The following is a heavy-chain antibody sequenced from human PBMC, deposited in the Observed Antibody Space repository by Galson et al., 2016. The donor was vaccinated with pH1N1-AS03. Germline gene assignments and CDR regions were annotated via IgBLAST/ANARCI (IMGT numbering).Heavy chain of an antibody. CDR3: AREYKVRGSTKGFDY. CDR1: GGPFSAFV. Sequence: SVKVSCKASGGPFSAFVMSWVRQAPGQGLEWMGTITPIVGIPEYAQKFQGRLTISADRSTSTAYMDLSSLRSDDTAVYYCAREYKVRGSTKGFDYWGQGTLVTVSS. J-gene: IGHJ4*02. D-gene: IGHD3-10*01. V-gene: IGHV1-69*04. CDR2: ITPIVGIP.